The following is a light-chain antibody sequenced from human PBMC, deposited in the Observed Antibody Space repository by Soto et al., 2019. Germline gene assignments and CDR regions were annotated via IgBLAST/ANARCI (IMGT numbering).Light chain of an antibody. CDR3: AAWDAGLNGPDV. V-gene: IGLV1-44*01. CDR2: NND. J-gene: IGLJ1*01. CDR1: SSDIGSNT. Sequence: QSVLTQPPSASGTPGQRVNISCSGSSSDIGSNTVNWYQQLPGTAPKLVIYNNDQRPSGIPDRFSGSKSGTSASLAISGLQSEDEADYYRAAWDAGLNGPDVFGTGTKLTVL.